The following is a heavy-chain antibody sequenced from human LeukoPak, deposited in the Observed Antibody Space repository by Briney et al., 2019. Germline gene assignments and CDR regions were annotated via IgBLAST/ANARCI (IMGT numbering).Heavy chain of an antibody. Sequence: SETLSLTCTVSXXSXXXXXXXWXXXXXXXXKXLXXIGSXYYSGXTXYXPSLKSRVTXSVDTSKNQFSLKLSSVTAADTAVXYCARHXLWXGELPDYFDYWGQGTLVTVSS. V-gene: IGHV4-39*01. CDR3: ARHXLWXGELPDYFDY. CDR1: XXSXXXXXXX. D-gene: IGHD3-10*01. CDR2: XYYSGXT. J-gene: IGHJ4*02.